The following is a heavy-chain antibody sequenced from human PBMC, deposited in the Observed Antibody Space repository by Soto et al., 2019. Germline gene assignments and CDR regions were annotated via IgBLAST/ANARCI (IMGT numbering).Heavy chain of an antibody. Sequence: PGAALKITWSGSRYDFNTHWFGWVRQLPGRGLGWVGIMYPGDSDTRYNPSLQGHVTLSVDVTVSTAFLKWRSLETSGTGMYFCARLPRDCNKTSCYYADHWGQGTQVTVSS. CDR2: MYPGDSDT. CDR1: RYDFNTHW. D-gene: IGHD3-3*01. J-gene: IGHJ4*02. V-gene: IGHV5-51*01. CDR3: ARLPRDCNKTSCYYADH.